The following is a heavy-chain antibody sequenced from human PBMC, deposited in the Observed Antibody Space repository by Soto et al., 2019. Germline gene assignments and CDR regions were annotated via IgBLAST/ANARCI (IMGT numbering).Heavy chain of an antibody. D-gene: IGHD1-26*01. CDR3: ARSPGTGTYPHDFQP. CDR1: GGSISSGGYY. CDR2: IYYSGST. V-gene: IGHV4-31*03. J-gene: IGHJ1*01. Sequence: QVQLQESGPGLVKPSQTLSLTCTASGGSISSGGYYWSWMRQHPGKGLEWIGYIYYSGSTYYNPSLKRRVTISVDTSNNPFSLQLSSVTAADTAVYYCARSPGTGTYPHDFQPWGQGTLVTVSS.